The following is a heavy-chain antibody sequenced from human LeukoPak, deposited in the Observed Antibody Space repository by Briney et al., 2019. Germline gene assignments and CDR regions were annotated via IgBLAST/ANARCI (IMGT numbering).Heavy chain of an antibody. J-gene: IGHJ6*02. CDR1: GGSFSGYY. CDR3: ASLVDTAMVTRSDYYGMDV. D-gene: IGHD5-18*01. Sequence: SETLSLTCAVYGGSFSGYYWSWIRQPPGKGLEWIGEINDSGSTNYNPSLKSRVTISVDTSKNQFSLKLSSVTAADTAVYYCASLVDTAMVTRSDYYGMDVWGQGTTVTVSS. V-gene: IGHV4-34*01. CDR2: INDSGST.